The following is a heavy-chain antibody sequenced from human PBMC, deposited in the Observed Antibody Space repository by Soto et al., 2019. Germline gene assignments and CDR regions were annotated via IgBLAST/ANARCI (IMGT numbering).Heavy chain of an antibody. CDR2: ISATGSNT. D-gene: IGHD1-1*01. V-gene: IGHV3-23*01. CDR1: GFTFSTYP. J-gene: IGHJ3*01. CDR3: ALYRCAGSHPGGGFKF. Sequence: EVQLLESGGGLVHPGGSLRLSRADSGFTFSTYPMTWIRQAPGKGLEWVSTISATGSNTYYADTAKGLFTISRDNSKNTLYLQMNGLRFERTAIYYCALYRCAGSHPGGGFKFWGQGTMVSVSA.